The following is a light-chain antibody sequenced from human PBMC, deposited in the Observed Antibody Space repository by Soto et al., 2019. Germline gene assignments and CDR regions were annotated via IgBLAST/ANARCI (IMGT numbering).Light chain of an antibody. CDR1: SSAVGSYRL. CDR3: TSFTTGRFYV. Sequence: QSVLTQPASVSGSPGQSITISCTGSSSAVGSYRLVSWYQCHPGKVPKLLIHGVRNRPPGISSRFSASKSGLTASLTISGLRAEDEADYYCTSFTTGRFYVFGPGTKVTVL. V-gene: IGLV2-14*02. CDR2: GVR. J-gene: IGLJ1*01.